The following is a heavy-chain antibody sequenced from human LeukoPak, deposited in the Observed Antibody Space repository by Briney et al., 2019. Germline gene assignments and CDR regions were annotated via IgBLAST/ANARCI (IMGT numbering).Heavy chain of an antibody. J-gene: IGHJ4*02. Sequence: PGTLSLTCAVSGGSLSSSNWWSWVRQPPGKGLEWIGEIYHSGSTNYNPSLKSRVTISVDKSKNQFSLKLSSVTAADTAVYYCARCSGGSCYYFDYWGQGTLVTVSS. D-gene: IGHD2-15*01. CDR1: GGSLSSSNW. CDR3: ARCSGGSCYYFDY. V-gene: IGHV4-4*03. CDR2: IYHSGST.